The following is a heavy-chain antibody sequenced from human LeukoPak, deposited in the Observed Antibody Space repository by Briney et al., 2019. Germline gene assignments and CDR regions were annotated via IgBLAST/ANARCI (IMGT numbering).Heavy chain of an antibody. V-gene: IGHV3-74*01. D-gene: IGHD2-21*02. J-gene: IGHJ4*02. CDR2: VKSVGSST. Sequence: GGSLRLSCAASGFTFSSYAMHWVRQAPGKGLVWVSRVKSVGSSTRYAESVKGRFTTSRDNARNTLYLQMNSLRAEDTAVYYCARDGFLGPVTAYLDYWGQGTPVTVSS. CDR1: GFTFSSYA. CDR3: ARDGFLGPVTAYLDY.